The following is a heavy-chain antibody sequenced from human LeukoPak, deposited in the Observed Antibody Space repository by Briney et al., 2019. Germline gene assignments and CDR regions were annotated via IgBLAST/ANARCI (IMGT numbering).Heavy chain of an antibody. CDR1: GGSISSYY. CDR2: IYYSGST. V-gene: IGHV4-59*01. CDR3: ASGSFYSPGGLL. D-gene: IGHD3-16*02. Sequence: ASETLSLTCTVSGGSISSYYWSWIRQPPGKGLEWIGYIYYSGSTNYNPSLKSRVTISVDTSKNQFSLKLSSVTAADTAVYYCASGSFYSPGGLLWGQGTLVTVSS. J-gene: IGHJ4*02.